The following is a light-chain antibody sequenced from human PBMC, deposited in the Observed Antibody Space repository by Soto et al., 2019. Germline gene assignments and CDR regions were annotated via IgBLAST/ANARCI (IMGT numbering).Light chain of an antibody. CDR1: QDISDY. V-gene: IGKV1-16*02. Sequence: DIQMTQSPSSLSASVGDTVSFTCRASQDISDYLAWFHQRPGEAPESLIYAASTWQSQVPSNNRGSGSGSDFPNTISNLHPEDITTYYYLQYNSFPPTFGVGTKVEIK. CDR2: AAS. J-gene: IGKJ4*01. CDR3: LQYNSFPPT.